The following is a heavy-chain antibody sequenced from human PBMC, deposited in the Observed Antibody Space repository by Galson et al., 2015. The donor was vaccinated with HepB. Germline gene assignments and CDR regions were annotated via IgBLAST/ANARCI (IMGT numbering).Heavy chain of an antibody. J-gene: IGHJ6*02. CDR2: ISAYNGNT. CDR1: GYTFTSYG. CDR3: ARDLWAHYYGSGSYSLYYYGMDV. Sequence: QSGAEVKKPGASVKVSCKASGYTFTSYGISWVRQAPGQGLEWMGWISAYNGNTNYAQKLQGRVTMTTDTSTSTAYMELRSLRSDDTAVYYCARDLWAHYYGSGSYSLYYYGMDVWGQGTTVTVSS. D-gene: IGHD3-10*01. V-gene: IGHV1-18*04.